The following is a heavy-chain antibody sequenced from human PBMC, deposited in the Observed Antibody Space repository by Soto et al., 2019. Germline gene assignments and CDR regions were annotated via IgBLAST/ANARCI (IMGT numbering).Heavy chain of an antibody. CDR2: IKQDGSEK. D-gene: IGHD6-13*01. CDR1: GFTFSSYW. Sequence: GGSLRLSCAASGFTFSSYWMSWVRQAPGEGLEWVANIKQDGSEKYYVDSVKGRFTISRDNAKNSLYLQMNSLRAEDTAVYYCASSRLSSSWYGGAFDIWGQGTMVTVSS. CDR3: ASSRLSSSWYGGAFDI. J-gene: IGHJ3*02. V-gene: IGHV3-7*01.